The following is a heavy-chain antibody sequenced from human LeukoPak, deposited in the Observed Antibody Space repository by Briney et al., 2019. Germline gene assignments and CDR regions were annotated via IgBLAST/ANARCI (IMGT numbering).Heavy chain of an antibody. CDR2: IIPILGIA. V-gene: IGHV1-69*04. J-gene: IGHJ6*02. CDR3: ARAKLVSIHYYYGMDV. CDR1: GGTISSYA. D-gene: IGHD1-1*01. Sequence: SVKVSCKASGGTISSYAISWVRQAPGQGLEWMGRIIPILGIANYAQKFQGRVTITADKSTSTAYMELSSLRSEDTAVYYCARAKLVSIHYYYGMDVWGQGTTVTVS.